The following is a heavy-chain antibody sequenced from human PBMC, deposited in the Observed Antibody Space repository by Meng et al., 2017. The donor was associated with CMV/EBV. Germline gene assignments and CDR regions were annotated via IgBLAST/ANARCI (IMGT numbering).Heavy chain of an antibody. J-gene: IGHJ6*02. CDR1: GFTFSDYY. CDR3: ARALCGGDCYSYYYYYGMDV. Sequence: GESLKISCAASGFTFSDYYMSWIRQAPGKGLKWVSYISSSGSTIYYADSVKGRFTVSRDNAKNSLYLQMNSLRAEDTAVYYCARALCGGDCYSYYYYYGMDVWGQGTTVPSP. CDR2: ISSSGSTI. V-gene: IGHV3-11*04. D-gene: IGHD2-21*01.